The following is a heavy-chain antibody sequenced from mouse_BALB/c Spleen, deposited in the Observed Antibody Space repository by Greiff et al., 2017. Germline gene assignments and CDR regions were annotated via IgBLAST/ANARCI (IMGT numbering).Heavy chain of an antibody. CDR1: GYTFSSYW. CDR3: ARRFYYYAMDY. Sequence: QVQLQQSGAELMKPGASVKISCKATGYTFSSYWIEWVKKRPGHGLEWIGEILPGSGSTNYNEKFKGKATFTADTSSNTAYMQLSSLTSEDSAVYYCARRFYYYAMDYWGQGTSVTVSS. CDR2: ILPGSGST. J-gene: IGHJ4*01. V-gene: IGHV1-9*01.